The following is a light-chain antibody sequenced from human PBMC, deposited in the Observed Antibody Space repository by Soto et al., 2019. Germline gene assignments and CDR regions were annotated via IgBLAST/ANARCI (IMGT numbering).Light chain of an antibody. Sequence: QSALTQPASVPGSPGQSITISCTGSSXAVGSYRLVSWYQQHPGKAPKLMIYEVSNRPSGVSNRFSGSKSGNTASLTISGLQAEDEADYYCSSYTSSSTFYVFGTGTKLTVL. CDR3: SSYTSSSTFYV. J-gene: IGLJ1*01. CDR2: EVS. V-gene: IGLV2-14*02. CDR1: SXAVGSYRL.